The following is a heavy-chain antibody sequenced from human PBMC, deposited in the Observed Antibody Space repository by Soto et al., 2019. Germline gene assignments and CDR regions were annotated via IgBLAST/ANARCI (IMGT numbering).Heavy chain of an antibody. V-gene: IGHV3-48*02. CDR3: ARVRGYSYGYGDV. J-gene: IGHJ6*02. CDR1: GFTFSTYS. Sequence: EVQLVESGGGLVQPGVSLRRSCAASGFTFSTYSMNWVRQAPGKGLEWVSHISSSSSPIYYADSVKGRFTISRDNAKNSLYLQMNSLRDEDTAVYYCARVRGYSYGYGDVWGQGTTVTVSS. D-gene: IGHD5-18*01. CDR2: ISSSSSPI.